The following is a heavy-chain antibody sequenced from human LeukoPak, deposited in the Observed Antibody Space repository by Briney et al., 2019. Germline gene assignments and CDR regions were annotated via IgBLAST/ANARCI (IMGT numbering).Heavy chain of an antibody. CDR1: GYNITDYG. D-gene: IGHD6-13*01. V-gene: IGHV1-18*01. J-gene: IGHJ5*02. CDR3: ARLTGYRSGWFRSDR. CDR2: ISTYNGKT. Sequence: GASVKVSCKASGYNITDYGFTWVRQAPGQGLEWMGWISTYNGKTKNAQKVQGRVTMTTDTSTSTAYMDLRSLTSDDTAVYYCARLTGYRSGWFRSDRWGQGTLVTVSS.